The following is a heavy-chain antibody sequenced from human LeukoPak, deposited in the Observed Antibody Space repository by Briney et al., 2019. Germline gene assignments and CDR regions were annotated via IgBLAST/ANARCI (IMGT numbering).Heavy chain of an antibody. V-gene: IGHV3-15*01. J-gene: IGHJ4*02. CDR1: GFTFNNAW. CDR2: IKRISDGEAP. CDR3: TTKNYGDYGLDY. D-gene: IGHD4-17*01. Sequence: GGSLRPSCAGSGFTFNNAWMSWVRQAPGKGLQWVGRIKRISDGEAPSYPAPVKGRFSISRDDSKNTLYLQMNSLRMEDTAVNYCTTKNYGDYGLDYWGQGTLVTVPS.